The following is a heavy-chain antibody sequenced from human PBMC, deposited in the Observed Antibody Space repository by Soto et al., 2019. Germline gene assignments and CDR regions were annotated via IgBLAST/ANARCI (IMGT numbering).Heavy chain of an antibody. CDR1: GYSFSTYD. J-gene: IGHJ5*02. V-gene: IGHV1-18*04. CDR2: ISPKNGNT. Sequence: SSVKLSCKASGYSFSTYDISWLRQAPGQGPEWMGRISPKNGNTNYAQNFQDRVTMTADTSSSTAYMELRGLRSDDTAKYYCATSYDSGFDPWGQGTLVTVSS. CDR3: ATSYDSGFDP. D-gene: IGHD3-3*01.